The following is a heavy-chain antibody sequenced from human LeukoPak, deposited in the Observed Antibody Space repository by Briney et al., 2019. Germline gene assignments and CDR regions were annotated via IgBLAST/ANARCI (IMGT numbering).Heavy chain of an antibody. CDR3: ARDGPDRAAWFDP. CDR2: ISDYNGNT. J-gene: IGHJ5*02. D-gene: IGHD3-22*01. Sequence: GASVKVSCKASGYTFSSYGISWVRQAPGQGLEWMGWISDYNGNTNYAQKVQGRVTMTTDPLTSTAYMELRSLRSDDTAVYYCARDGPDRAAWFDPWGQGTLVTVSS. V-gene: IGHV1-18*01. CDR1: GYTFSSYG.